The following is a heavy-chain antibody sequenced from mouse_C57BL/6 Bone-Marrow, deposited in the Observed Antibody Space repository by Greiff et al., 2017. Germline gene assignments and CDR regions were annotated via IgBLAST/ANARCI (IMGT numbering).Heavy chain of an antibody. D-gene: IGHD2-3*01. Sequence: QVQLQQPGAELVKPGASVKLSCKASGYTFTSYWMQWVKQRPGQGLEWSGEIDPSDSYTNYNQKFKGKATLTVDTSSSTAYMQLSSLTSEDSAVYYCARGWRPWFAYWGQGTLVTVSA. CDR1: GYTFTSYW. V-gene: IGHV1-50*01. CDR3: ARGWRPWFAY. CDR2: IDPSDSYT. J-gene: IGHJ3*01.